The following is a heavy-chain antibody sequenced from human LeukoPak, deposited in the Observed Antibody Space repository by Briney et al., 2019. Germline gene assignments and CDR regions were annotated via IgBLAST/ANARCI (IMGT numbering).Heavy chain of an antibody. D-gene: IGHD2-2*02. CDR2: IANDGRDK. Sequence: PGGSLRLSCAASGFTFSDYGMHWVRQAPGKGLEWVAVIANDGRDKKYADSVKGRFTISRDNSKNTLYLQMNSLRAEDTAVYYCAKDSIVVVPAAIPSLELTGTDYWGQGTLVTVSS. J-gene: IGHJ4*02. CDR3: AKDSIVVVPAAIPSLELTGTDY. CDR1: GFTFSDYG. V-gene: IGHV3-30*18.